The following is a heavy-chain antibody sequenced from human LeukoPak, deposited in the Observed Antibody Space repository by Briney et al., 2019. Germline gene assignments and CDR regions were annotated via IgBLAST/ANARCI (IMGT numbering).Heavy chain of an antibody. CDR1: GYTFTSYY. J-gene: IGHJ4*02. D-gene: IGHD3-22*01. Sequence: ASVKVSCKASGYTFTSYYMHWVRQAPGQGLEWMGLINPSGGSTSYAQKFQGRVTMTRDTSTSTVYMELSSLRSEDTAVYYCARVRRYYDSSGYYYYFDYWGQGTLVTVSS. CDR2: INPSGGST. V-gene: IGHV1-46*01. CDR3: ARVRRYYDSSGYYYYFDY.